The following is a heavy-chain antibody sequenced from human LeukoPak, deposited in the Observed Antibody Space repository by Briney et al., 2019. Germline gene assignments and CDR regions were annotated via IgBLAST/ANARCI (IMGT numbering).Heavy chain of an antibody. V-gene: IGHV4-59*08. Sequence: SETLSLTCTVSGGSISSYYWSWIRQPPGKGLERIGYIYYSGSTNYNPSLKSRVTISVDTSKNQFSLKLSSVTAADTAVYYCARSDGRDTAMVHYYYYGMDVWGQGTTVTVSS. J-gene: IGHJ6*02. CDR1: GGSISSYY. CDR3: ARSDGRDTAMVHYYYYGMDV. D-gene: IGHD5-18*01. CDR2: IYYSGST.